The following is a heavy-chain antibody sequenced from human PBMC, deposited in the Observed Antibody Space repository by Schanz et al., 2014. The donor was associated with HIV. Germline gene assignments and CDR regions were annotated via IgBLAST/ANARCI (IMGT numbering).Heavy chain of an antibody. D-gene: IGHD3-22*01. CDR3: ARDVSHDSSGHYSDYYYGMDV. J-gene: IGHJ6*02. CDR2: MWHDESHK. Sequence: QVQLVESGGGVVQPGRSLRLSCAASGFTFNYYGMHWVRQAPGKGLEWVAAMWHDESHKGYADSVKGRFTITRDNSKNTLYLEMNSLRPEDTAVYYCARDVSHDSSGHYSDYYYGMDVWGQGTTVTVS. V-gene: IGHV3-33*01. CDR1: GFTFNYYG.